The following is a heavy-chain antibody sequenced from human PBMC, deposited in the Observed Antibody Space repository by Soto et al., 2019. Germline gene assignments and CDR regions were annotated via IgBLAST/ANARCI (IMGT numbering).Heavy chain of an antibody. D-gene: IGHD2-21*02. CDR3: AREVVRVEQIVVVTATHFDY. Sequence: SETLSLTCAVSGYSISSGYYWGWIRQPPGKGLEWIGSIYHTGSTYSNPSLKSRVTIPVDTSKNQFSLKLNSVTAADTAVYYCAREVVRVEQIVVVTATHFDYWGQGTLVTVSS. CDR1: GYSISSGYY. CDR2: IYHTGST. J-gene: IGHJ4*01. V-gene: IGHV4-38-2*01.